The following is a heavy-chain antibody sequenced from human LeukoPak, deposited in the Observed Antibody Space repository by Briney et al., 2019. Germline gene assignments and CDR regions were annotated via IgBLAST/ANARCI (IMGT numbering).Heavy chain of an antibody. CDR1: GFTFSSYE. V-gene: IGHV3-48*03. CDR3: ARFSWGGGRYYYYYYMDV. Sequence: GGSLRLSCAASGFTFSSYEMNWVRQAPGKGLEWVSYISSSGSTIYYADSVKGRFTISRDNAKNSLYLQMNSLRAEDTALYYCARFSWGGGRYYYYYYMDVWGKGTTVTVSS. D-gene: IGHD3-16*01. CDR2: ISSSGSTI. J-gene: IGHJ6*03.